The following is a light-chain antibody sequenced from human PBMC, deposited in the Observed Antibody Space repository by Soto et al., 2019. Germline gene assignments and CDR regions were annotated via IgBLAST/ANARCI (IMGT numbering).Light chain of an antibody. CDR3: QQYNTWPGWT. Sequence: EVVMTQSPAALSVSPGERATLSCRASQSINSNLAWYQQKPGQAPRLLIYGASTLATGIPARFSGAGSGTDFTLTISSLQSEVFAVYYCQQYNTWPGWTFGQGTKVEIK. V-gene: IGKV3-15*01. CDR2: GAS. J-gene: IGKJ1*01. CDR1: QSINSN.